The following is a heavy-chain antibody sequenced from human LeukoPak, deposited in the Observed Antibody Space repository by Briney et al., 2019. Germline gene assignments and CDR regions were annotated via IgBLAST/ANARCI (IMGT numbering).Heavy chain of an antibody. CDR1: GGSFSGYY. J-gene: IGHJ6*02. CDR3: ARGAYYYDSSGYSHYGMDV. D-gene: IGHD3-22*01. CDR2: INHSGST. Sequence: SETLSLTCAVYGGSFSGYYWSWIRQPPRKGLEWVGEINHSGSTNYNPSLKSRVTISVDTSKNQFSLKLSSVTAADTAVYYCARGAYYYDSSGYSHYGMDVWGQGTTVTVSS. V-gene: IGHV4-34*01.